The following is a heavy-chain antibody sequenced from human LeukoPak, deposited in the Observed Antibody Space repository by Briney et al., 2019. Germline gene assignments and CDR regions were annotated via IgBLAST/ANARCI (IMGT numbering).Heavy chain of an antibody. V-gene: IGHV3-64D*06. CDR3: VKGHCSSTSCYYYYGMDV. J-gene: IGHJ6*04. CDR2: ISSNGGST. Sequence: GGSLRLSCLASGFTFSSYAMHWVRQAPGKGLEYVSAISSNGGSTYYADSVKGRFTISRDNSKNTLYLQMSSLRAEDTAVYYCVKGHCSSTSCYYYYGMDVWGKGTTVTVSS. D-gene: IGHD2-2*01. CDR1: GFTFSSYA.